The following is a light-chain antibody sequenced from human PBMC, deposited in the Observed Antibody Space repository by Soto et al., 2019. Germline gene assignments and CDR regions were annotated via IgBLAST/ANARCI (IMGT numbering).Light chain of an antibody. Sequence: EIVMTQSPATLSVSPGERATLSCRASQSVSNNLVWYQQKPGQPPRPLIYGASARATGIPARFSGSGSGTDFTLTISGLQSEDLAVYYCQQYKTWPLTFGGGTKVEIK. V-gene: IGKV3-15*01. CDR3: QQYKTWPLT. J-gene: IGKJ4*01. CDR2: GAS. CDR1: QSVSNN.